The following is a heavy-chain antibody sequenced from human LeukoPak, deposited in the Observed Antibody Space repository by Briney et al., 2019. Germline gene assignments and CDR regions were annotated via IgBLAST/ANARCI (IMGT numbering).Heavy chain of an antibody. J-gene: IGHJ4*02. Sequence: GGSLRLSCVASGFTLSDYWMSWVRQAPGKGLEWVSSISSSSSYIYYADSVKGRFTISRDNAKNSLYLQMNSLRAEDTAVYYCARSGYDILTGYPRDDYWGQGTLVTVSS. CDR1: GFTLSDYW. CDR3: ARSGYDILTGYPRDDY. V-gene: IGHV3-21*01. CDR2: ISSSSSYI. D-gene: IGHD3-9*01.